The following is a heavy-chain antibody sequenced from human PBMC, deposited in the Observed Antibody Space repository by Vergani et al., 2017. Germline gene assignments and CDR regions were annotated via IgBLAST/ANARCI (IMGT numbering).Heavy chain of an antibody. CDR3: AKDRGPYQLLSVFDY. Sequence: EVQLVESGGGLVQPGRSLRLSCAASGFTFDDYAMHWVRQAPGKGLEWVSGISWNSGSIGYADSVKGRFTISRDNAKNSLYLQMNSLRAEDTALYYCAKDRGPYQLLSVFDYWGQGTLVTVSS. D-gene: IGHD2-2*01. CDR1: GFTFDDYA. CDR2: ISWNSGSI. V-gene: IGHV3-9*01. J-gene: IGHJ4*02.